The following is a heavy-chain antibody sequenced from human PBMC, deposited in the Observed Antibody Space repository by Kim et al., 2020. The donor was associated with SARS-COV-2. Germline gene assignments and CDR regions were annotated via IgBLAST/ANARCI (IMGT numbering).Heavy chain of an antibody. CDR3: ARPPPMISRMAFDN. CDR1: GDSINRTNYY. J-gene: IGHJ3*02. V-gene: IGHV4-39*01. Sequence: SETLSLTCTVSGDSINRTNYYWGWIRQPPGKGLEWIGTISYSGTTYYNPSFKSRVTISVDTSKNQFSLKLNSVTAADTAVYYCARPPPMISRMAFDNWGQGTMVTVSS. D-gene: IGHD2-8*01. CDR2: ISYSGTT.